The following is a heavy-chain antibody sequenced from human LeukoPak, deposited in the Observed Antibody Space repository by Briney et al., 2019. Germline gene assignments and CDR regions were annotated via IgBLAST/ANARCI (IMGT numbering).Heavy chain of an antibody. V-gene: IGHV1-18*04. CDR1: GYTFTGYY. D-gene: IGHD3/OR15-3a*01. Sequence: ASVKVSCKASGYTFTGYYMHWVRQAPGQGLEWVGWISSHNDNAHYAQKFQGRVTMTTDTSTSTVYMELRSLRSDGTAMYYCARDGNDVMDCWGQGTLVTVSS. J-gene: IGHJ4*02. CDR2: ISSHNDNA. CDR3: ARDGNDVMDC.